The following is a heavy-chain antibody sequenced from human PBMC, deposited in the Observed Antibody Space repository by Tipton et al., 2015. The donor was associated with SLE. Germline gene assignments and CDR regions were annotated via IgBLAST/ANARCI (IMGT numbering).Heavy chain of an antibody. V-gene: IGHV4-34*09. CDR3: ARDLAGVKDY. Sequence: TLSLTCAVYGGSFSSYYWTWIRQSPGKGLEWIGHIYYSGSTFHNPSVRSGVTISVDTSKNQFSLRLSSVTAADTGMYYCARDLAGVKDYWGQGTLVTVSS. D-gene: IGHD3-10*01. J-gene: IGHJ4*02. CDR1: GGSFSSYY. CDR2: IYYSGST.